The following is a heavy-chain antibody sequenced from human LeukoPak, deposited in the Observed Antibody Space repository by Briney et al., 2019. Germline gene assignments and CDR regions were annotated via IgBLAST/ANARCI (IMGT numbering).Heavy chain of an antibody. D-gene: IGHD6-13*01. CDR2: IIPIFGTA. CDR3: ARGRGAGIAAAGTYDY. J-gene: IGHJ4*02. V-gene: IGHV1-69*05. Sequence: SVKVSCKASGGTFSSYAISWVRQAPGQGLEWMGGIIPIFGTANYAQKFQGRVTMTRNTSIRTVYMELSSLRSEDTAVYYCARGRGAGIAAAGTYDYWGQGTLVTVSS. CDR1: GGTFSSYA.